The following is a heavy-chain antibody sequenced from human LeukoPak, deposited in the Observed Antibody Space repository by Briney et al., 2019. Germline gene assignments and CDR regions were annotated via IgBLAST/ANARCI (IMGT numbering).Heavy chain of an antibody. J-gene: IGHJ4*02. CDR1: GGTFSSYA. CDR3: ARLVRDSSGYYYCDY. D-gene: IGHD3-22*01. V-gene: IGHV1-69*13. Sequence: SVKVSCKASGGTFSSYAISWVRQAPGQGLEWMGGIIPIFGTANYAQKFQGRVTITADESTSTAYMELSSLRSEDTAVYYCARLVRDSSGYYYCDYWGQGTLVTVSS. CDR2: IIPIFGTA.